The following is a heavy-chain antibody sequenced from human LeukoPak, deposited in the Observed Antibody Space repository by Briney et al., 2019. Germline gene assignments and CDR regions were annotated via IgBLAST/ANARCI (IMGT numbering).Heavy chain of an antibody. CDR3: ARVRATLFGVAMDYMDV. Sequence: PSDALSLTCTVSGGSLRSHYWSWIRQPPRQGLEWIGYIYYSGSTNYNPPLKSQLTKSVDTSKNQLSLKVSAVTAADTAVYYCARVRATLFGVAMDYMDVCGKGTTVTVSS. J-gene: IGHJ6*03. CDR2: IYYSGST. CDR1: GGSLRSHY. D-gene: IGHD3-3*01. V-gene: IGHV4-59*08.